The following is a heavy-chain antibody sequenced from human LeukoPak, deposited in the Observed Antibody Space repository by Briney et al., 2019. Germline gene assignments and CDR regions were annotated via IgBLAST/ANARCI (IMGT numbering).Heavy chain of an antibody. D-gene: IGHD4-23*01. CDR3: AGTPVVTQEGFDY. CDR1: GGSFSGYY. CDR2: INHSGST. V-gene: IGHV4-34*01. J-gene: IGHJ4*02. Sequence: ASETLSLTCAVYGGSFSGYYWSWIRQPPGKGLEWIGEINHSGSTNYNPSLKSRVTISVDTSKNQFSLKLSSMTAADTAVYYCAGTPVVTQEGFDYWGQGTLVTVSS.